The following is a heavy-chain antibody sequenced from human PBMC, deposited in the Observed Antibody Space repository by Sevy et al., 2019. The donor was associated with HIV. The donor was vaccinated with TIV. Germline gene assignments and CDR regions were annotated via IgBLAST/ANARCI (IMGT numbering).Heavy chain of an antibody. V-gene: IGHV3-30*18. CDR1: GFTFSTYG. CDR3: AKIFYCSSTSCNNYYYYGMDV. J-gene: IGHJ6*02. D-gene: IGHD2-2*01. Sequence: GGSLRLSCTASGFTFSTYGLHWVRQAPGKGLEWVAVILYDGSNKYYGDSVKGRFTISRDNSKNTLYLQMNSLRAEDTAVYYCAKIFYCSSTSCNNYYYYGMDVWGQGTTVTVSS. CDR2: ILYDGSNK.